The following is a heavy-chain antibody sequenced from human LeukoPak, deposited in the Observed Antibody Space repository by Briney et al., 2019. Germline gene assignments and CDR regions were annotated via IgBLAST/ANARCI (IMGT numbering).Heavy chain of an antibody. CDR1: GGSISSSSYY. J-gene: IGHJ4*02. Sequence: PSETLSLTCTVSGGSISSSSYYWSWIRQPAGKGLEWIGRIYTSGSTNYNPSLKSRVTISVDTSKNQFSLKLSSVTAADTAVYYCARDLMTDYYDSSGLGYWGQGTLVTVSS. V-gene: IGHV4-61*02. CDR3: ARDLMTDYYDSSGLGY. CDR2: IYTSGST. D-gene: IGHD3-22*01.